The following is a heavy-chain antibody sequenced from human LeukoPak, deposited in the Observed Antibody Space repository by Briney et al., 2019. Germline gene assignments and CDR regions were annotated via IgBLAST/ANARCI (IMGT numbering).Heavy chain of an antibody. Sequence: GGSLRLSCAASGFTFSNAWMSWVRQAPGKGLEWVGRIKSKTDGGTRDYTAPVKGRFSVSRDDSKNTLYLQMNSLKTEDTAVYYCTTGPFDYYGSASYLANGMDVWGQGTTVTVSS. CDR2: IKSKTDGGTR. J-gene: IGHJ6*02. CDR1: GFTFSNAW. V-gene: IGHV3-15*01. CDR3: TTGPFDYYGSASYLANGMDV. D-gene: IGHD3-10*01.